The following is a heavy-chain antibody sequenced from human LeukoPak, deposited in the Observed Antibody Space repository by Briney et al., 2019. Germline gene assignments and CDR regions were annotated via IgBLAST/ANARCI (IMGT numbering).Heavy chain of an antibody. J-gene: IGHJ4*02. CDR3: ATSPVISRD. Sequence: GGSLRLSCAASGFTSGFTFDDYGMNWVRQVPGKGLEWVARIYSDVRRIKYADSVKGRFTISRDNAKNTLYLQMNALRVEDTAVHYCATSPVISRDWGQGTLVTVSS. CDR2: IYSDVRRI. D-gene: IGHD2-21*01. V-gene: IGHV3-74*03. CDR1: GFTFDDYG.